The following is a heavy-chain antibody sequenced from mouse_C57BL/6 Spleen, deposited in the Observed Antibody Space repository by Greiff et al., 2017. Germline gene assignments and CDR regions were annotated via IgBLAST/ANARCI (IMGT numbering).Heavy chain of an antibody. CDR1: GFTFSDYG. D-gene: IGHD1-1*01. CDR3: ARLYYGSSYGDY. CDR2: LSSGSSTI. V-gene: IGHV5-17*01. Sequence: EVKLVESGGGLVKPGGSLKLSCAASGFTFSDYGMHWVRQAPEKGLEWVAYLSSGSSTIYYADTVKGRFTISRDNAKNTLFLQMTSLRSEDTAMYYCARLYYGSSYGDYWGQGTSVTVSS. J-gene: IGHJ4*01.